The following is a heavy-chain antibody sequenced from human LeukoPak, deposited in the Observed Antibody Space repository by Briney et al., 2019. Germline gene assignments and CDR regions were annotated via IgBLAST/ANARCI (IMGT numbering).Heavy chain of an antibody. CDR1: GGSFSGYY. J-gene: IGHJ5*02. D-gene: IGHD6-13*01. V-gene: IGHV4-34*01. CDR2: INHSGST. CDR3: AGVEIGIAAAGNWFDL. Sequence: SETLSLTCAVYGGSFSGYYWSWIRQPPGKGLEWIGEINHSGSTNYNPSLKSRVTISVDTSKNQFSLKLSSVTAADTAVYYCAGVEIGIAAAGNWFDLWGQGTLVTVSS.